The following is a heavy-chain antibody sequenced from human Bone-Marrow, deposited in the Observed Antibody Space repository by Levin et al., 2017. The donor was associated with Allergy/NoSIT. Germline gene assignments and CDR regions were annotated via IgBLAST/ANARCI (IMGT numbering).Heavy chain of an antibody. V-gene: IGHV3-72*01. Sequence: PGGSLRLSCVASGLTFSDHYMDWVRQAPGKGLEWVGRTRNQADSYTREYAASVKGRFTISRDDSKKSLYLQMNSLQTEDTAVYYCVGRYYDFWSGVEFEYWGQGTLVAVSS. CDR1: GLTFSDHY. J-gene: IGHJ4*02. CDR2: TRNQADSYTR. D-gene: IGHD3-3*01. CDR3: VGRYYDFWSGVEFEY.